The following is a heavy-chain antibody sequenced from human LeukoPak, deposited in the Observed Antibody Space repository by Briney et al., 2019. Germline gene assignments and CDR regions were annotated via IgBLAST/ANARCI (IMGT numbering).Heavy chain of an antibody. Sequence: GGSLRLSCAASGFTFSSYGMHWVRQAPGKGLEWVAVISYDGSNKYYADSVKGRFTISRDNSKNTLYLQMNSLRAEDTAVYYCAKSPRGSSSYYGGLVFDYWGQGTLVTVSS. CDR3: AKSPRGSSSYYGGLVFDY. V-gene: IGHV3-30*18. D-gene: IGHD3-22*01. CDR2: ISYDGSNK. J-gene: IGHJ4*02. CDR1: GFTFSSYG.